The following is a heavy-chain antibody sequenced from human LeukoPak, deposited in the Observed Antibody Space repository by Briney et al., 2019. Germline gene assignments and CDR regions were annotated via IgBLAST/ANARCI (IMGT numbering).Heavy chain of an antibody. V-gene: IGHV3-74*01. CDR1: GFTCSRYW. CDR3: ATGNYYDSRGYYTFGH. Sequence: GGSLGLSCAASGFTCSRYWMHWVRQAPGKGLVWVSRSNGDGSTTSYADSVKGGFTISRDNAKNTLYLQMNSLRAKDTAVYYCATGNYYDSRGYYTFGHWGQGTLVTVSS. J-gene: IGHJ1*01. CDR2: SNGDGSTT. D-gene: IGHD3-22*01.